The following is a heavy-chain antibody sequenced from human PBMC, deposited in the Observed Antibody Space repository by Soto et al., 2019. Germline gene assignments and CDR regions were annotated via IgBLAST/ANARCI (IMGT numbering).Heavy chain of an antibody. CDR2: IWYDGSNK. CDR3: ARDASRIAAAGHFDY. V-gene: IGHV3-33*01. Sequence: QVQLVESGGGVVQPGRSLRLSCAASGSTFSSYGMHWVRQAPGKGLEWVAVIWYDGSNKYYADSVKGRFTISRDNSKNTLYLQMNSLRAEDTAVYYCARDASRIAAAGHFDYWGQGTLVTVSS. J-gene: IGHJ4*02. CDR1: GSTFSSYG. D-gene: IGHD6-13*01.